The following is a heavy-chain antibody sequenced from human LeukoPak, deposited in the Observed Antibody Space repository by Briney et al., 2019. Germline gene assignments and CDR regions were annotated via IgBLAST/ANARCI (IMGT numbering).Heavy chain of an antibody. J-gene: IGHJ4*02. CDR2: IKQDGSEK. Sequence: GGSLRLSCAASGFTFSSYWMSWVRQAPGKGLEWVANIKQDGSEKYYVDSVKGRFTISRDNAKNSLYLQMNSLRAEDTAVYYCAPHITMIAFDYWGQGTLVTVSS. D-gene: IGHD3-22*01. CDR1: GFTFSSYW. V-gene: IGHV3-7*01. CDR3: APHITMIAFDY.